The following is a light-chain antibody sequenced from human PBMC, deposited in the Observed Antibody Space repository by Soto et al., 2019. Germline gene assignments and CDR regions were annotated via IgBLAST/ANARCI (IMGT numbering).Light chain of an antibody. J-gene: IGKJ4*01. CDR3: QQRVNWPPT. CDR1: QDIRNY. CDR2: SAS. Sequence: DIQMTQSPSAMSASVGDRITITCRASQDIRNYLAWFQQRPGNVPKRLIFSASSLQSGVPSRFSGSGSGTEFTLTISSLQPEDFAVYYCQQRVNWPPTFGGGTKVDIK. V-gene: IGKV1-17*03.